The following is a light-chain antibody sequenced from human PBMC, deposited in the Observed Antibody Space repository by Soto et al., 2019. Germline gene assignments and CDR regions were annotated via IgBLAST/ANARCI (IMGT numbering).Light chain of an antibody. CDR3: EQYDIWPLT. CDR2: GPS. CDR1: QSVRSN. J-gene: IGKJ4*01. V-gene: IGKV3-15*01. Sequence: EMVMTRSPATLSVSPGESATLSCRASQSVRSNLAWYQQRPGQPPRLLIYGPSTRATGIPARFSGSGSGTEFTLTISSLQSEDFAVYYCEQYDIWPLTFGGGTKVEIK.